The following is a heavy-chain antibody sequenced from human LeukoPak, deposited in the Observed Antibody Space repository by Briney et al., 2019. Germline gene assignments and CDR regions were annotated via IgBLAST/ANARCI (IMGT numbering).Heavy chain of an antibody. D-gene: IGHD5/OR15-5a*01. CDR3: ASLVSDWFDP. V-gene: IGHV4-30-2*01. Sequence: SQTLSLTCAVSGGSISSGGYSWSWIRQPPGKGLEWIWYIYHSGSTYYNPSLKSRVTISVDRSKNQFSLKLSSVTAADTAVYYCASLVSDWFDPWGQGTLVTVSS. CDR1: GGSISSGGYS. J-gene: IGHJ5*02. CDR2: IYHSGST.